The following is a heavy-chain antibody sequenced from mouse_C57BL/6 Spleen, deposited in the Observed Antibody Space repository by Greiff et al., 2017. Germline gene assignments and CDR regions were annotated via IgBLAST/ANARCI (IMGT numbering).Heavy chain of an antibody. CDR1: GYSFTDYN. D-gene: IGHD1-2*01. CDR3: SRGYCGSPGLYYYAMDY. Sequence: EVQLQQSGPELVKPGASVKISCKASGYSFTDYNMNWVKQSNGKSLEWIGVINPNYGTTSYNQKFKGKATLTVDQSSSTAYMQLNSLTSEDSAVYYCSRGYCGSPGLYYYAMDYWGQGTSVTVSS. V-gene: IGHV1-39*01. J-gene: IGHJ4*01. CDR2: INPNYGTT.